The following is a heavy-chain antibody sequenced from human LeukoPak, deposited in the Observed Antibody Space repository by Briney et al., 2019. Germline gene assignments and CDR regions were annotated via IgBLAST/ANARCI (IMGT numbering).Heavy chain of an antibody. CDR3: ARRGGRYCSSTSCYDAWNAFDI. CDR2: FYHSGSN. Sequence: SETLSLTCAVSGYSISSGYYWDWIRQPPGKGLEWIGSFYHSGSNYYNPSLKTRVTISVDTSKNQFSLKLSSVTAADTAVYYCARRGGRYCSSTSCYDAWNAFDIWGQGTMVTVSS. D-gene: IGHD2-2*01. CDR1: GYSISSGYY. V-gene: IGHV4-38-2*01. J-gene: IGHJ3*02.